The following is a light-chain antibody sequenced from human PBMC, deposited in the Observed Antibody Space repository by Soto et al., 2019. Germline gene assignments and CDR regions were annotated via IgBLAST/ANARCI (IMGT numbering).Light chain of an antibody. V-gene: IGLV2-11*01. CDR2: DVN. CDR3: CSYAHTSRV. J-gene: IGLJ3*02. CDR1: SGDIGAYNY. Sequence: QSALTQPRSVSGSPGQSVTFSCTGTSGDIGAYNYVSWNQFHPGKAPKMIIYDVNKRPSGVPDRFSGSKSGNTASLTISWLQAEDEADYYCCSYAHTSRVFGGGTKVTVL.